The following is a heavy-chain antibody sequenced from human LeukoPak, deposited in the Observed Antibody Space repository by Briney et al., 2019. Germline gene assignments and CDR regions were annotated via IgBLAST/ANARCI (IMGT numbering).Heavy chain of an antibody. V-gene: IGHV3-23*01. CDR1: GFSLTTYA. CDR3: AKGRWGLTINNFDL. D-gene: IGHD2-21*02. CDR2: ISDRGDST. J-gene: IGHJ3*01. Sequence: PGGSLRLSCAASGFSLTTYAMGWVRQAPGKGLEWVSVISDRGDSTYYADSVKGRFIISRDSSKNTLYLQMNSLGGEDTALYYCAKGRWGLTINNFDLWGQGTMVTVSS.